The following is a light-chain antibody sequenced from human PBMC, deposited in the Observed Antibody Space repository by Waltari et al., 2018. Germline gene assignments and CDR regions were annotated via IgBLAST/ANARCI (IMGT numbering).Light chain of an antibody. CDR2: GAS. V-gene: IGKV1-33*01. CDR1: QDISKN. CDR3: LQDHTFPLT. Sequence: DIKMTQSPSPLFASVGDRATITCQASQDISKNLHWFQQKPGKAPNLLIYGASSLHTGVPSRFSGSKSGTHFTFTISSLQPEDIATYYCLQDHTFPLTFGGGTKVEIK. J-gene: IGKJ4*01.